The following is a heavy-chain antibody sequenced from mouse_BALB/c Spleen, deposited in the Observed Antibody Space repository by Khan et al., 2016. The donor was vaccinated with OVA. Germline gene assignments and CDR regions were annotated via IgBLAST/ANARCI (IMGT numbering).Heavy chain of an antibody. J-gene: IGHJ2*01. CDR2: ISYSGNT. D-gene: IGHD1-1*01. Sequence: EVQLQESGPGLVKPSQSLSLTCTVTGYSITTDYAWNWIRQFPGNKLEWMGYISYSGNTKYNPYFKSRFSISRDTSKNQFYLQMKSVTTEDTARYYCARVYWGDFDYWGQGTTLTVSS. CDR3: ARVYWGDFDY. CDR1: GYSITTDYA. V-gene: IGHV3-2*02.